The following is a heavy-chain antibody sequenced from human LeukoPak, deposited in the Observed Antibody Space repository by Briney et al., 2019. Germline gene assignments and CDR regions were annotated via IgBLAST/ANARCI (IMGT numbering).Heavy chain of an antibody. CDR3: ARAYSSSWYSGY. Sequence: GGSLRLSCAASGFTFSSYSMNWVRQAPGKGLEWVSSISSSSSYIYYADSVKGRFTISRDNAKNSLYLQMNSLGAEDTAVYYCARAYSSSWYSGYWGQGTLVTVSS. J-gene: IGHJ4*02. V-gene: IGHV3-21*01. D-gene: IGHD6-13*01. CDR1: GFTFSSYS. CDR2: ISSSSSYI.